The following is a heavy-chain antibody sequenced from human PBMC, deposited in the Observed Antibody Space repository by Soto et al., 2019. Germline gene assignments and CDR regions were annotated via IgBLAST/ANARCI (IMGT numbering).Heavy chain of an antibody. CDR3: ARKGGREILGKYNWFDP. CDR2: IYYSGST. CDR1: GGSISSGGYY. V-gene: IGHV4-31*03. D-gene: IGHD1-26*01. Sequence: SETLSLTCTVSGGSISSGGYYWSWIRQHPGKGLEWIGYIYYSGSTYYNPSLKSRVTMSVDTSKNQFSLKLSSVTAVDTAFYYCARKGGREILGKYNWFDPWGQGTLVTVSS. J-gene: IGHJ5*02.